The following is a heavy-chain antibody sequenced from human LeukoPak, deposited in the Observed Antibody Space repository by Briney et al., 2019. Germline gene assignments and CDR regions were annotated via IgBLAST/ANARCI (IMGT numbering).Heavy chain of an antibody. Sequence: PSETLSLTCTVSGGSISSYYWSWIRQPAGKGLEWIGRIYTSGSTNYNPSLKSRVTMSVDTSKNQFSLKLSSVTAADTAVYYCARVVITFGGVIDYYFDYWGQGTLVTVSS. J-gene: IGHJ4*02. CDR1: GGSISSYY. CDR2: IYTSGST. D-gene: IGHD3-16*02. V-gene: IGHV4-4*07. CDR3: ARVVITFGGVIDYYFDY.